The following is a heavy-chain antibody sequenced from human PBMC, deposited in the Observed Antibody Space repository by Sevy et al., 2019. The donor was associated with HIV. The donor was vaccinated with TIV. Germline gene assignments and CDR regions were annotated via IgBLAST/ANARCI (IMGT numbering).Heavy chain of an antibody. J-gene: IGHJ4*02. D-gene: IGHD3-16*01. Sequence: GGSLRLSCAASAFSFNTYAMSWVRRAPGKGLEWVSTISGSGDSTFYLDSVKGRFTISRDNSKNTLYLQMNSLRAEDTAVYYCAKPRGSFYFDYWGQGTLVTVSS. V-gene: IGHV3-23*01. CDR2: ISGSGDST. CDR3: AKPRGSFYFDY. CDR1: AFSFNTYA.